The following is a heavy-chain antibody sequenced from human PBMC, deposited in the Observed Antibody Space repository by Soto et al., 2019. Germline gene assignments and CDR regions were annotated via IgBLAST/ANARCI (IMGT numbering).Heavy chain of an antibody. V-gene: IGHV4-59*01. CDR3: ARVPQYYYYFWSGPAYYYMDV. CDR2: IYYSGST. J-gene: IGHJ6*03. Sequence: SETLSLTCTVSGGSISSYYWSWIRQPPGKGLEWIGYIYYSGSTNYNPSLKSRVTISVDTSKNQFSLKLSSVTAADTAVYYCARVPQYYYYFWSGPAYYYMDVWGKGTTVTVS. CDR1: GGSISSYY. D-gene: IGHD3-3*01.